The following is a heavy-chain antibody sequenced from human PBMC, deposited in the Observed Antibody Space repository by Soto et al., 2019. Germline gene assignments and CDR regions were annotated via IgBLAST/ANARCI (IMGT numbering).Heavy chain of an antibody. CDR1: GFTFSSYG. CDR2: ISYDGSNK. CDR3: VKDGSSGWPYYYGMDV. D-gene: IGHD6-19*01. V-gene: IGHV3-30*18. Sequence: GGSLRLSCAASGFTFSSYGMHWVRQAPGKGLEWVAVISYDGSNKYYADSVKGRFTISRGNSKNTMYLQMSSLRAEDTAVYYCVKDGSSGWPYYYGMDVWGQGTTVTVSS. J-gene: IGHJ6*02.